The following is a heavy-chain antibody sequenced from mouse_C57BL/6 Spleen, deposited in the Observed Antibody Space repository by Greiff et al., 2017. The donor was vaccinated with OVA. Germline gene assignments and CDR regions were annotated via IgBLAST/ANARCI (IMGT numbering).Heavy chain of an antibody. CDR3: TTLLNSLFAY. CDR1: GFNIKDDY. J-gene: IGHJ3*01. CDR2: IDPENGDT. V-gene: IGHV14-4*01. Sequence: DVKLQESGAELVRPGASVKLSCTASGFNIKDDYMHWVKQRPEQGLEWIGWIDPENGDTEYASKFQGKATITADTSSNTAYLQLSSLTSEDTAVYYCTTLLNSLFAYWGQGTLVTVSA. D-gene: IGHD1-3*01.